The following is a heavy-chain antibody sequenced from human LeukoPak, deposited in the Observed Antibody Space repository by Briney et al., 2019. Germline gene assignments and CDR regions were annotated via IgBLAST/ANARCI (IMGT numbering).Heavy chain of an antibody. J-gene: IGHJ4*02. CDR2: ISSSSSTI. CDR1: GFTFSSYS. CDR3: ARETMIFGVVIDY. V-gene: IGHV3-48*04. Sequence: GGSLRLSCAASGFTFSSYSMNWVRQAPGKGLEWLSYISSSSSTIYYADSVKGRFTISRDNAKNSLCLLMDSLRAEDTAVYYCARETMIFGVVIDYWGQGTLVTVSS. D-gene: IGHD3-3*01.